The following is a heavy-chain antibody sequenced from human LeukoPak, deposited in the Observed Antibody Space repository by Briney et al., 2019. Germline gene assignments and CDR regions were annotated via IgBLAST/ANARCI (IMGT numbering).Heavy chain of an antibody. CDR3: AKDLPAAYFDY. V-gene: IGHV3-30*02. CDR1: GFTFGNYG. Sequence: GGSLRLSCAASGFTFGNYGMHWVRQAPGKGLEWVAFVRYDESTKFYADSVKGRFTISRDNSKTTLYLQMNGLRAEDTAVYYCAKDLPAAYFDYWGQGTLVTVSS. J-gene: IGHJ4*02. D-gene: IGHD2-2*01. CDR2: VRYDESTK.